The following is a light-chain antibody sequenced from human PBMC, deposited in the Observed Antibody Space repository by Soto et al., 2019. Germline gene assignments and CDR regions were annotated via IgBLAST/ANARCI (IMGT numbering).Light chain of an antibody. Sequence: QSALTQPASVSGSPGQSITISCTGTSSDVGGYNYVSWYQQHPGKAPKLMIYDVRNRPSGVSNRCSGSKSGNTASLTISGLHAEDEADYYCSSYTRSSTVVFGGGTQLAVL. CDR3: SSYTRSSTVV. CDR2: DVR. J-gene: IGLJ2*01. CDR1: SSDVGGYNY. V-gene: IGLV2-14*01.